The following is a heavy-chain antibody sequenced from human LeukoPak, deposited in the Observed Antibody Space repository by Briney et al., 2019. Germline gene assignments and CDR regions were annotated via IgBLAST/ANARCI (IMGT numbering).Heavy chain of an antibody. D-gene: IGHD3-9*01. V-gene: IGHV4-34*01. CDR1: GGPFSGYY. Sequence: SETLSLTCAVYGGPFSGYYWSWIRQPPGKGLEWIGEINHSGSTNYNPSLKSRVTISVDTSKNQFSLKLSSVTAADTAVYYCARSHVLRYFDWGYRYWGQGTLVTVSS. CDR3: ARSHVLRYFDWGYRY. J-gene: IGHJ4*02. CDR2: INHSGST.